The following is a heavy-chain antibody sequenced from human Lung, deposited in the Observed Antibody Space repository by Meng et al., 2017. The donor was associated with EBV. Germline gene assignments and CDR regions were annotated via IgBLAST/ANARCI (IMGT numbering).Heavy chain of an antibody. CDR3: ARGATSVFDL. J-gene: IGHJ2*01. CDR2: TYYRSKWYN. Sequence: QVQLQQPGPGLVEPAQTLSLTCAISGDSVASSSAAWTWIRQSPSRGLEWLGRTYYRSKWYNDYAVFVKSRITINPDTSKNQFSLQLNSVTPEDTAVYYCARGATSVFDLWGRGTLVTVSS. CDR1: GDSVASSSAA. V-gene: IGHV6-1*01.